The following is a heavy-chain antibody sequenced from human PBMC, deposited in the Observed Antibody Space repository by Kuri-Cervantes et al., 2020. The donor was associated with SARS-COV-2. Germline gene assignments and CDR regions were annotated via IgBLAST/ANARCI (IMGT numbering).Heavy chain of an antibody. V-gene: IGHV3-9*01. CDR1: GFTFDDYA. J-gene: IGHJ3*02. D-gene: IGHD3-22*01. CDR2: ISWNSGSI. CDR3: ARDYYYNSSGHPGAFDI. Sequence: SLKISCAASGFTFDDYAMHWVRQAPGKGLEWVSGISWNSGSIGYADSVKGRFTISRDNAKNSLYLQMNSPRAEDTAVYYCARDYYYNSSGHPGAFDIWGQGTMVTVSS.